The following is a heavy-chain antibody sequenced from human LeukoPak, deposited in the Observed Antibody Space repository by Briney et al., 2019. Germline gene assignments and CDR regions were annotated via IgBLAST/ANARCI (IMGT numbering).Heavy chain of an antibody. D-gene: IGHD2-15*01. Sequence: GGSLRLSCAASGFTFSSYAMTWVRQAPGKGLEWVSGISASGGTYYADSVKGRFTLSRDNSKNTLHLQMNSLRAEDTAIYYCAKGGASSGGYDCRGQGTLVTVSS. CDR3: AKGGASSGGYDC. V-gene: IGHV3-23*01. J-gene: IGHJ4*02. CDR1: GFTFSSYA. CDR2: ISASGGT.